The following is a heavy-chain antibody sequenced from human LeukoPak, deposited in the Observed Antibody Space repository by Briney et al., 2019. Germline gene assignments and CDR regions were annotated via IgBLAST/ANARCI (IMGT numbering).Heavy chain of an antibody. CDR3: ARAPRVRGSYYFDY. CDR2: IYTSGST. CDR1: GGSISSYY. J-gene: IGHJ4*02. Sequence: SETLSLTCTVSGGSISSYYWSWVRQPAGKGLEWIGRIYTSGSTNYNPSLKSRVTMSVDTSKNQFSLKLSSVTAADTPVYYCARAPRVRGSYYFDYWGQGTLVTVSS. V-gene: IGHV4-4*07. D-gene: IGHD3-10*01.